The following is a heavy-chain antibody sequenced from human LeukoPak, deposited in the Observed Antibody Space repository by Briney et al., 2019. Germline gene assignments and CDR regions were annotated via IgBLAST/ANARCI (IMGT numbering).Heavy chain of an antibody. D-gene: IGHD3-16*02. J-gene: IGHJ4*02. CDR2: ICWKSGRI. Sequence: QPGRPLRLLCAASGFPFQDYPVHGLPQAPGKGLEGVSGICWKSGRIDYADCVKGRFTISRDNDKNALYLQMNSLRAEDTALYYCAKESGMITFGGVIARRYFFDYRGQASLVSDSS. CDR3: AKESGMITFGGVIARRYFFDY. V-gene: IGHV3-9*01. CDR1: GFPFQDYP.